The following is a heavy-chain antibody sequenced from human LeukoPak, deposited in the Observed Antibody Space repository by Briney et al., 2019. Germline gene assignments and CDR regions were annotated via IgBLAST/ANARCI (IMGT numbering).Heavy chain of an antibody. D-gene: IGHD2-15*01. Sequence: GESLEISCKGSGYSFTSYWIGWVRQMPGKGLEWMGIIYPGDSDTRYSPSFQGQVTISADKSISTAYLQWSSLKASDTAMYYCAGGYCSGGSCYSDAFDIWGQGTMVTVSS. J-gene: IGHJ3*02. CDR1: GYSFTSYW. CDR3: AGGYCSGGSCYSDAFDI. CDR2: IYPGDSDT. V-gene: IGHV5-51*01.